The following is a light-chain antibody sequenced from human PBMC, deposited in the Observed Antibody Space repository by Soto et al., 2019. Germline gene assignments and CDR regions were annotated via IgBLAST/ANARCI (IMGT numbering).Light chain of an antibody. V-gene: IGLV2-14*03. CDR1: SSDVGAYNF. CDR3: SSYTTTATRL. CDR2: DVN. Sequence: QSALTQPASVSGSPGQSITISCTGTSSDVGAYNFVSWYQHHPGKAPQLIIYDVNNRPSGVSDRFSGSKSGNTASVTISGLQAEDEADYYCSSYTTTATRLFGGGTKVTVL. J-gene: IGLJ2*01.